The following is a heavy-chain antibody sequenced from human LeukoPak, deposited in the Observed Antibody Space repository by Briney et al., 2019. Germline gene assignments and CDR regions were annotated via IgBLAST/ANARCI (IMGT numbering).Heavy chain of an antibody. Sequence: GGSLRLSCEASGFTFSSYWMHWVRQAPGKGLEWVSGISWNSGSIGYADSVKGRFTISRDNAKDSLYLQMNSLRAEDTALYYCAKDQYSGYDSSLYYYYYYGMDVWGQGTTVTVSS. D-gene: IGHD5-12*01. CDR3: AKDQYSGYDSSLYYYYYYGMDV. CDR1: GFTFSSYW. CDR2: ISWNSGSI. V-gene: IGHV3-9*01. J-gene: IGHJ6*02.